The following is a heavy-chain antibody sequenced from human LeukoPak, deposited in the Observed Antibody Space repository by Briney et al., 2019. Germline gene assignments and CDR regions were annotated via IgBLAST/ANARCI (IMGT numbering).Heavy chain of an antibody. V-gene: IGHV3-74*01. Sequence: GGSLRLSCAASGFTFSNYWMYWVRQGPGKGPVWVSRINSDGSSIAYADSVKGGVVISRDNDRNTLYLQINSLRVEDTAVYYCARRRPGFFALDIWGQGTLVTVSS. CDR2: INSDGSSI. CDR1: GFTFSNYW. J-gene: IGHJ3*02. CDR3: ARRRPGFFALDI.